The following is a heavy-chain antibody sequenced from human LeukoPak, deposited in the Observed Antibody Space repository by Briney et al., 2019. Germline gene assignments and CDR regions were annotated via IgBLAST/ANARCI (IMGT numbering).Heavy chain of an antibody. J-gene: IGHJ4*02. CDR3: AKYYSSSLYMTFVY. V-gene: IGHV3-23*01. D-gene: IGHD6-13*01. Sequence: PGGSLRLSCAASGFTFRTYAMSWVRQAPGKGLEWVSSVSGSAYRTYYADSVKGRFTISWDNSKNTLFLQINSLRAEDTAVYFCAKYYSSSLYMTFVYWGQGTLVTVSS. CDR2: VSGSAYRT. CDR1: GFTFRTYA.